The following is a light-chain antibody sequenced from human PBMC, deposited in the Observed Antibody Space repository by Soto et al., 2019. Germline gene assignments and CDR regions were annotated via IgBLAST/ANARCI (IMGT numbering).Light chain of an antibody. V-gene: IGKV3-11*01. CDR3: QQRSNWPIT. Sequence: EIVLTQPPATLSLSPGERAILSCRASQSVSSYLAWYQQKPGQAPRLLIYDASNRATGIPARFSGSGSGTDFTLTISSLEPEDFAVYYCQQRSNWPITFGQGTRLEIK. J-gene: IGKJ5*01. CDR2: DAS. CDR1: QSVSSY.